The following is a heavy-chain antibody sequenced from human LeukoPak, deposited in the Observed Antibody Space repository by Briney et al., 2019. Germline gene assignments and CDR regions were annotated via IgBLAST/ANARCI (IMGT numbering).Heavy chain of an antibody. V-gene: IGHV4-34*01. CDR2: INHSGST. J-gene: IGHJ4*02. CDR1: GGSFSGYY. Sequence: SETLSLTCAVYGGSFSGYYWSWIRQPPGKGLEWIGEINHSGSTNYNPSLKSRVTISVDTSKNQFSLKLSSVTAADTAVYYCARHLRVRYLPSGSYLPRFDYWGQGTLVTVSS. CDR3: ARHLRVRYLPSGSYLPRFDY. D-gene: IGHD1-26*01.